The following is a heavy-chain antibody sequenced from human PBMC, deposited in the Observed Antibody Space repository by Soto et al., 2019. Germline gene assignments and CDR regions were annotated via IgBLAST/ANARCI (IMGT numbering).Heavy chain of an antibody. V-gene: IGHV3-15*01. D-gene: IGHD1-1*01. CDR1: GFTFNTAW. CDR2: IRSKTDGGTT. CDR3: SADLAGDSDDRTH. Sequence: EVQLVESGGGLIKPGGSLRLSCAASGFTFNTAWMNWVRQAPGKGLEWVGRIRSKTDGGTTDYAAPVKGRFTISRDDSKNTLYLQMNSLKTEDTAVYYCSADLAGDSDDRTHWGQGTLVTVSS. J-gene: IGHJ4*02.